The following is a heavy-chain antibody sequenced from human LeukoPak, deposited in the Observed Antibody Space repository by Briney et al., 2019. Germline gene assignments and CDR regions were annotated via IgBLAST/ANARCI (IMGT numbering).Heavy chain of an antibody. D-gene: IGHD3-3*01. CDR3: ARANYDFWSGYLY. V-gene: IGHV4-34*01. CDR2: VNQSGST. Sequence: SETLSLTCAVYGGSFSGYYWTWIRQPPGKGLEWIGEVNQSGSTNYNPSLKSRVTMSVDTSKNQFSLKLSSVTAADTAVYYCARANYDFWSGYLYWGQGTLVTVSS. CDR1: GGSFSGYY. J-gene: IGHJ4*02.